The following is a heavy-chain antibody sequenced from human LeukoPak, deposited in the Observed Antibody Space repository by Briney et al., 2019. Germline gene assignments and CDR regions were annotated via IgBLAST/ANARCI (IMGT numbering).Heavy chain of an antibody. D-gene: IGHD3-10*01. CDR3: ATDRFPYYYGY. J-gene: IGHJ4*02. CDR2: FDPEDGET. V-gene: IGHV1-24*01. CDR1: GYTFTSYD. Sequence: ASVKVSCKASGYTFTSYDINWVRQAPGKGLEWMGGFDPEDGETIYAQKFQGRVTMTEDTSTDTAYMELSSLRSEDTAVYYCATDRFPYYYGYWGQGTLVTVSS.